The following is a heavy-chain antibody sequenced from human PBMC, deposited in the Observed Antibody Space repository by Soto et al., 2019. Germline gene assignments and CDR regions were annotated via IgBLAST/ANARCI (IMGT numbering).Heavy chain of an antibody. D-gene: IGHD6-19*01. V-gene: IGHV3-30*18. CDR2: ISYDGSNK. Sequence: GGSLRLSCAASGFTFSSYGMHWVRQAPGKGLEWVAVISYDGSNKYYADSVKGRFTISRDNSKNTLYLQMNSLRAEDTAVYYCAKEGGWYYYYGMDVWDQGTTVTVSS. CDR3: AKEGGWYYYYGMDV. CDR1: GFTFSSYG. J-gene: IGHJ6*02.